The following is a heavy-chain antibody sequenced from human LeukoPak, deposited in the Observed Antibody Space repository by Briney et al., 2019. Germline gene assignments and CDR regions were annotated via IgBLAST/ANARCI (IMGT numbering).Heavy chain of an antibody. CDR1: GFTFGDYA. D-gene: IGHD2-2*01. CDR2: IRSKAYGGTT. V-gene: IGHV3-49*03. CDR3: ARGGVYCSSVSCSVDY. Sequence: PGGSLRLSCTASGFTFGDYAMSWFRQAPGKGLEWVGFIRSKAYGGTTENAASVKGRFTISRDDSKSIAYLQMNSLKIEDTAVYYCARGGVYCSSVSCSVDYWGQGILVTVSS. J-gene: IGHJ4*02.